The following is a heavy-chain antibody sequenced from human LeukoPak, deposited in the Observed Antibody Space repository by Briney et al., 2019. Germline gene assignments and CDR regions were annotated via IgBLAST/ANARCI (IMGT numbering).Heavy chain of an antibody. V-gene: IGHV4-59*01. J-gene: IGHJ5*02. CDR2: IYYSGST. CDR3: ARAIAAAGSYNWFDP. CDR1: GGSISSYY. Sequence: SETLSLTCTVSGGSISSYYWSWIRQPPGKGLEWIGYIYYSGSTNYNPSLKSRVTISVDTSKNQFSLKLNSVTAADTAVYYCARAIAAAGSYNWFDPWGQGTLVTVSS. D-gene: IGHD6-13*01.